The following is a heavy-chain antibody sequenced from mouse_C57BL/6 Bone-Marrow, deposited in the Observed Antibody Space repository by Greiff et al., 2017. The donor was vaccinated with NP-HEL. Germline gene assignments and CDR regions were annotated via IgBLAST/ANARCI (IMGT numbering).Heavy chain of an antibody. D-gene: IGHD2-5*01. J-gene: IGHJ3*01. CDR2: ISSGGDYI. CDR1: GFTFSSYA. CDR3: TRVYSNYFAY. V-gene: IGHV5-9-1*02. Sequence: EVMLVESGEGLVKPGGSLKLSCAASGFTFSSYAMSWVRQTPEKRLEWVAYISSGGDYIYYADTVKGRFTISRDNARNTLYLQMSSLKSEDTAMYYCTRVYSNYFAYWGQGTLVTVSA.